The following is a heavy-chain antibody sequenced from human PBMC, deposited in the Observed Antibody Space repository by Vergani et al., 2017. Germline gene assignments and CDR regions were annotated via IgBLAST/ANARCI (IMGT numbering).Heavy chain of an antibody. D-gene: IGHD1-1*01. V-gene: IGHV4-4*09. CDR2: LSTTGGA. CDR1: GVSAMDYN. J-gene: IGHJ4*03. CDR3: AGLSCNWQWADR. Sequence: QAQLQESGPGLVKPWETLSLTCHVFGVSAMDYNCKWIRQAPGKGLGWIGSLSTTGGATHASHNPSLKSRVSISVDTSKSQFYLRLTSVTAADSAIYYGAGLSCNWQWADRWGQGHLVSVSS.